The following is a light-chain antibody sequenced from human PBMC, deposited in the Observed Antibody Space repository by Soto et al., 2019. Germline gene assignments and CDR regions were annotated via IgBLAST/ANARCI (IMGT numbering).Light chain of an antibody. J-gene: IGKJ1*01. V-gene: IGKV3-20*01. CDR2: GAS. CDR3: QQYAGSPWT. Sequence: EIVFTQSPGTLSLSPGERATLSCRASQPVSSNSLAWYQQKPGQAPRLLIYGASSRATGIPHRFSGSGSGTDFTLIISRLEPEDFAVYYCQQYAGSPWTFGQGTKV. CDR1: QPVSSNS.